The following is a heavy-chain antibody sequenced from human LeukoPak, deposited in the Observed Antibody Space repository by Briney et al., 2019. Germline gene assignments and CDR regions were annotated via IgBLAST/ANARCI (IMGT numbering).Heavy chain of an antibody. CDR3: ARGGYYDSGNNFRY. CDR1: GGSINSNSFY. CDR2: LSYRGST. D-gene: IGHD3-10*01. Sequence: PSETLSLTCTVSGGSINSNSFYWGWARQPPGKGLEWIGIGSLSYRGSTYYSPSLKSRITISVDMAKSQSSLKLASVTAADTAVYYCARGGYYDSGNNFRYWGQGSLVTVSS. J-gene: IGHJ4*02. V-gene: IGHV4-39*01.